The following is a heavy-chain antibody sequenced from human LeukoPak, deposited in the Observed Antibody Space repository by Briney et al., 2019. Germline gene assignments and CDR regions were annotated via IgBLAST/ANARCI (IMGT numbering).Heavy chain of an antibody. CDR3: AREVVTPIGHAFDI. CDR2: IRFDGSIK. Sequence: GGSLRLSCAASGFTFSSYGMHWVRQAPGKGLEWVAFIRFDGSIKYYAESVKGRFSISRDNSKNTLYVQMNSLRAEDTAVYYCAREVVTPIGHAFDIWGQGTMVTVSS. J-gene: IGHJ3*02. CDR1: GFTFSSYG. D-gene: IGHD4-23*01. V-gene: IGHV3-30*02.